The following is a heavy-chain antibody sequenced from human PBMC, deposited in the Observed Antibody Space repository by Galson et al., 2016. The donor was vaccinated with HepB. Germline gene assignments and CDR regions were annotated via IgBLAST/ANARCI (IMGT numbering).Heavy chain of an antibody. CDR2: IYWDDDE. CDR3: VHALRGGPPCRDGCFFPKYYFAY. CDR1: GLSFSSYGVG. Sequence: PALVKPTQTLTLTCAFSGLSFSSYGVGMAWIRQPPGKALEWLALIYWDDDERYSPSLRNRLTITKDTSKDQVVLTMTNMDPLDTATYYCVHALRGGPPCRDGCFFPKYYFAYWGQGALVTVSS. D-gene: IGHD2-21*01. J-gene: IGHJ4*02. V-gene: IGHV2-5*02.